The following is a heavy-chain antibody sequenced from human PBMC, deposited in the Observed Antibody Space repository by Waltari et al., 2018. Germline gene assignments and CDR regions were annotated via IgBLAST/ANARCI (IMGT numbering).Heavy chain of an antibody. D-gene: IGHD1-26*01. Sequence: QVQLVESGGGVVQPGRSLRLSCETSGFIFSYYSMHWVRQAPGKGLGWVAVISYDGGEEYQAESVKGRCTVSRDNLKNTLYVQMNSLRPEDTAVYYCARAMGWEMPSKMYYGMDVWGHGTKVTVSS. CDR2: ISYDGGEE. CDR3: ARAMGWEMPSKMYYGMDV. J-gene: IGHJ6*02. V-gene: IGHV3-30*01. CDR1: GFIFSYYS.